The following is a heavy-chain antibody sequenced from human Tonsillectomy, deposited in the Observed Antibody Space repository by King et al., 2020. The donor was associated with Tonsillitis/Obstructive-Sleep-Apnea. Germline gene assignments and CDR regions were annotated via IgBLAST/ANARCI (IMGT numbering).Heavy chain of an antibody. CDR1: GFTVSNDY. V-gene: IGHV3-53*01. CDR3: ASGYCSGGSCPHYYYMDV. Sequence: QLVQSGGGLIQPGGSLRLSCVVSGFTVSNDYMSWVRQAPGKGLEWVSVIYGGGSTYYADSVKGRFTISRDNSKNTGYLQMNSLRVEDTAVYYCASGYCSGGSCPHYYYMDVWGKGTTVTVS. J-gene: IGHJ6*03. D-gene: IGHD2-15*01. CDR2: IYGGGST.